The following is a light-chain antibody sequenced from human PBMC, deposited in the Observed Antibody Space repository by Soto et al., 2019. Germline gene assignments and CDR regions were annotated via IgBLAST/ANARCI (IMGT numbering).Light chain of an antibody. V-gene: IGKV3-15*01. CDR3: QQYDTWPPR. CDR1: QSVSNN. J-gene: IGKJ1*01. CDR2: DAS. Sequence: EIVLTQSPGTLSLSTGERATLSCRASQSVSNNYLAWYQQKPGQAPRLLIYDASTRATGIPARFSGSGSGTDFTLTISSLQSEDLVFYYCQQYDTWPPRFGQGTKVDI.